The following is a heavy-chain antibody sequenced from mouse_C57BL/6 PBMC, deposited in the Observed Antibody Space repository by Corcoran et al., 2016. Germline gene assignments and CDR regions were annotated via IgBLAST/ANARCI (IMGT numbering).Heavy chain of an antibody. Sequence: EVQLQQSGPELVKPGASVKIPCKASGYTFTDYNMDWVKQSHGKSLEWIGDINPNNGGTIYNQKFKGKATLTVDKSSSTAYMELNSLTSEDSAVYYCARGDYYGSSSFDYWGQGTTLTVSS. J-gene: IGHJ2*01. CDR1: GYTFTDYN. CDR2: INPNNGGT. CDR3: ARGDYYGSSSFDY. D-gene: IGHD1-1*01. V-gene: IGHV1-18*01.